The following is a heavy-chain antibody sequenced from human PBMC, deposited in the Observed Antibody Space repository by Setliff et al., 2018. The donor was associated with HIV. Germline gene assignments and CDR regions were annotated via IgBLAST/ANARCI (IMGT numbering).Heavy chain of an antibody. Sequence: ASVKVSCKAFGYTFSTNAIHWVRQAPGQRLEWMGYINAGDDNTRYSEKFQGRVTITMDTSANTAYMELSSLRSEDTAVYYCARGSCSGCYLSDYWGLGTLVTVSS. CDR3: ARGSCSGCYLSDY. V-gene: IGHV1-3*01. J-gene: IGHJ4*02. CDR2: INAGDDNT. CDR1: GYTFSTNA. D-gene: IGHD6-19*01.